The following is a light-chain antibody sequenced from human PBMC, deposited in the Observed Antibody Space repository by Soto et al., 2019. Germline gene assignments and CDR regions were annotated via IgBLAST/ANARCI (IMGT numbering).Light chain of an antibody. CDR2: YDS. V-gene: IGLV3-21*04. CDR3: QVWDSSSDHVV. CDR1: NIGSKS. J-gene: IGLJ2*01. Sequence: SYELTQPPSVSVAPGKTARITCGRTNIGSKSVHWYQQKPGQAPVLVIYYDSDRPSGIPERFSGSNSGNTATLTISRVEAGDEADYYCQVWDSSSDHVVFGGGTKVTVL.